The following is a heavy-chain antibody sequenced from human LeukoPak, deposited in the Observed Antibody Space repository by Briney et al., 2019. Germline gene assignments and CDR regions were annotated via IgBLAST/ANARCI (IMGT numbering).Heavy chain of an antibody. D-gene: IGHD5-12*01. V-gene: IGHV4-34*01. J-gene: IGHJ6*03. Sequence: SETLSLTCAVYGGSFSGYYWSWIRQPPGKGLEWIGEINHSGRTNYNPSLKSRVTISVDTSKNQFSLKLSSVTAADTAVYYCARRGWLRKVLCYMDVWGKGTTVTISS. CDR1: GGSFSGYY. CDR3: ARRGWLRKVLCYMDV. CDR2: INHSGRT.